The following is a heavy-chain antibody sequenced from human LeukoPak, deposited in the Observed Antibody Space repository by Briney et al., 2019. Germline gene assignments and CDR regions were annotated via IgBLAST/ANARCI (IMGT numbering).Heavy chain of an antibody. V-gene: IGHV1-18*01. J-gene: IGHJ5*02. CDR2: ISAYNGNT. CDR1: GYTFTPYG. Sequence: ASVKVSCKASGYTFTPYGISWVRQAPGQGLEWMGWISAYNGNTNYAQKLQGRVTMTTDTSTSTAYMELRSLRSDDTAVCYCARAKYDSSGYYWFDPWGQGTLVTVSS. D-gene: IGHD3-22*01. CDR3: ARAKYDSSGYYWFDP.